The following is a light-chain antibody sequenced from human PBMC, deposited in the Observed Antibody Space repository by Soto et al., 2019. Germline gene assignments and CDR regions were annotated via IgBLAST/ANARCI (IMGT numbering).Light chain of an antibody. Sequence: ENVLTQSPGTLSLSPGERATLSCRATQSVTSSYFAWYQQKPGQAPRLLIYGVSSRATDIPDRFSGSGSGTDFTLTISRLEPEDFVVYYCQQYSSLPHTFGQGTKLVVK. V-gene: IGKV3-20*01. CDR3: QQYSSLPHT. CDR1: QSVTSSY. J-gene: IGKJ2*01. CDR2: GVS.